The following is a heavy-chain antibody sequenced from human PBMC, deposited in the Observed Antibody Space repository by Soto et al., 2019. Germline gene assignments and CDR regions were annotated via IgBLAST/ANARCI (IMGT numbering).Heavy chain of an antibody. CDR3: TTDPGAVLLWSGPDQLLDY. CDR1: GFSFSDAW. Sequence: PGGSLRLSCAASGFSFSDAWMSWVRQPPGKGLEWVGRIRSKRDGETRDYAAPVKGRFTILRDDSKNTLYLQMNSLKTEDTAVYFCTTDPGAVLLWSGPDQLLDYWGLGTLVTVSS. CDR2: IRSKRDGETR. V-gene: IGHV3-15*01. D-gene: IGHD3-10*01. J-gene: IGHJ4*02.